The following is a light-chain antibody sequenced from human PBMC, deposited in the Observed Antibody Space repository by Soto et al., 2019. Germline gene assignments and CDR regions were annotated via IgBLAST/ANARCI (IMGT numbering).Light chain of an antibody. Sequence: EIVMTQSPDTLSVSPGERATLSCRASQSVSRNFVAWYQQKPGQAPRLFIYGASNRAAGIADRFTGSGSGTDFTLTISRLEPEDFAVYHCQQYGVSPWTFGQGTRLEI. V-gene: IGKV3-20*01. CDR1: QSVSRNF. J-gene: IGKJ5*01. CDR3: QQYGVSPWT. CDR2: GAS.